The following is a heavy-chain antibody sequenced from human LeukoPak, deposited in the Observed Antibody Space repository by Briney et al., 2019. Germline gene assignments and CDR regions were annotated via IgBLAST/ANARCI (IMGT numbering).Heavy chain of an antibody. V-gene: IGHV4-34*01. J-gene: IGHJ6*03. CDR1: GGSFSGYY. D-gene: IGHD3-22*01. Sequence: SETLSLTCAVYGGSFSGYYWSWIRQPPGKGLEWIGEINHSGSTNYNPSLKSRVTISVDTSENQFSLKLRSVTAADTAVYYCARQSPYYESSGYYPQLMDVWGKGTTVTISS. CDR2: INHSGST. CDR3: ARQSPYYESSGYYPQLMDV.